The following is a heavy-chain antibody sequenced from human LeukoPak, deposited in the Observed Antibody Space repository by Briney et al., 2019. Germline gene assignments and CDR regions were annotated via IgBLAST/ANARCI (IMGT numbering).Heavy chain of an antibody. CDR1: GFTFSSYG. D-gene: IGHD3-10*01. CDR2: ISGSGGST. J-gene: IGHJ4*02. V-gene: IGHV3-23*01. CDR3: ARVFEGYYYGSGSYYMIGYFDY. Sequence: GGSLRLSCAASGFTFSSYGMSWVRQAPGKGLEWVSAISGSGGSTYYADSVKGRFTISRDNAKNSLYLQMNSLRAEDTAVYYCARVFEGYYYGSGSYYMIGYFDYWGQGTLVTVSS.